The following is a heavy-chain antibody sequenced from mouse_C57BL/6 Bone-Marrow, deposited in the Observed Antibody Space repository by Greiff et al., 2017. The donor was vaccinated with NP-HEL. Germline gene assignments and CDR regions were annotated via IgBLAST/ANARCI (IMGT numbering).Heavy chain of an antibody. CDR3: ADKGDMVAYPMDC. V-gene: IGHV1-55*01. CDR2: IYPGSGST. CDR1: GYTFTSYW. D-gene: IGHD1-1*02. J-gene: IGHJ4*01. Sequence: VQLQQPGAELVKPGASVKMSCKASGYTFTSYWITWVKQRPGQGLEWIGDIYPGSGSTNYNEKFKSKATLTVDTSSSTAYMQLSSLTSEDSAVYYCADKGDMVAYPMDCWGEGTPVIVSS.